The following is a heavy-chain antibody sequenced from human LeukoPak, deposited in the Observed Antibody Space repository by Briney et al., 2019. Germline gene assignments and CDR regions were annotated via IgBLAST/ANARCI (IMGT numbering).Heavy chain of an antibody. V-gene: IGHV1-69*05. D-gene: IGHD3-22*01. J-gene: IGHJ3*02. CDR1: GGTFSSYA. CDR2: IIPIFGTA. CDR3: AREYESSAVMGDAFDI. Sequence: SVKVSCKASGGTFSSYAISWVRQAPGQGLEWTGGIIPIFGTANYAQKFQGRVTITTDESTSTAYIELSRLRSEDTAVYYCAREYESSAVMGDAFDIWGQGTMVTVSS.